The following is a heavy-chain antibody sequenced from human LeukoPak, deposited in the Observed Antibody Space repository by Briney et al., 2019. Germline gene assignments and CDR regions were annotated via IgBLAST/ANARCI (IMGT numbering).Heavy chain of an antibody. CDR1: GYTFTGYY. Sequence: GASVKVSCKASGYTFTGYYMHWVRQAPGQGLEWMGWINPNSGGTNYAQKFQGRVTITADESTSTAYMELSSLRSEDTAVYYCASKYYYDSSGYFRTTYYYYYGMDVWGQGTTVTVSS. D-gene: IGHD3-22*01. V-gene: IGHV1-2*02. CDR2: INPNSGGT. CDR3: ASKYYYDSSGYFRTTYYYYYGMDV. J-gene: IGHJ6*02.